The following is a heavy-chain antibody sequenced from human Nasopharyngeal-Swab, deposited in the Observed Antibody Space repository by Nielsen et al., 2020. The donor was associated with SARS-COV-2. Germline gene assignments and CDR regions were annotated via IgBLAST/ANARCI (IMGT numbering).Heavy chain of an antibody. J-gene: IGHJ4*02. CDR3: ARAPDSSTYGLRY. D-gene: IGHD3-10*01. CDR1: GFTFSAYN. CDR2: ISRRSDTI. V-gene: IGHV3-48*02. Sequence: GESLKISCAASGFTFSAYNINWVRQAPGKGLEWVSYISRRSDTICYADSVKGRFTISRDNVKNSLYLQMNSLRDEDTAVYYCARAPDSSTYGLRYWGLGTLVTVSS.